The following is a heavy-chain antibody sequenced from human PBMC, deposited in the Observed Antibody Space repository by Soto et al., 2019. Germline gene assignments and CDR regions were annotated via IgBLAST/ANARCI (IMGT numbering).Heavy chain of an antibody. Sequence: SVKVSCKASGGTFSSNAISWVRQAPGQGLEWMGGIIPIFGTANYAQKFQGRVTITADESTSTAYMELSSLRSEDTAVYYCARADCYGSGKDLMDVWGQGTTVTVSS. CDR2: IIPIFGTA. CDR3: ARADCYGSGKDLMDV. D-gene: IGHD3-10*01. CDR1: GGTFSSNA. J-gene: IGHJ6*02. V-gene: IGHV1-69*13.